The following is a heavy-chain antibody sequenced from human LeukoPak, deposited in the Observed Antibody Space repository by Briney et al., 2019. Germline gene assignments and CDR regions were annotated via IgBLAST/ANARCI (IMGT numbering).Heavy chain of an antibody. J-gene: IGHJ4*02. V-gene: IGHV3-23*01. CDR1: GFTFSSYA. CDR3: AKEVYYYGSGSYSYYFDY. D-gene: IGHD3-10*01. CDR2: ISGSGGST. Sequence: PGGSLRLSCAASGFTFSSYAMSWVRQVPGKGLEWVSAISGSGGSTYYADSVKGRFTISRDNSKNTLYLQMNSLRAEDTAVYYCAKEVYYYGSGSYSYYFDYWGQGTLVTVSS.